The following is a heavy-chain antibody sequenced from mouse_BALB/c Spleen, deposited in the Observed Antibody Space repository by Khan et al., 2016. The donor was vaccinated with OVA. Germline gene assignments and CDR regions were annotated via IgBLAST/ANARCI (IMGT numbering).Heavy chain of an antibody. Sequence: EVELVESGGGLVQPGGSRKLSCAASGFTFSRFGTHWVRQAPEKGLEWVAYISSGSSTIYYADTVKGRFTISRDNPKNTLFLQMTSLRSEDTAMYYCARDSNFDYWGQGITLTVSS. CDR1: GFTFSRFG. CDR3: ARDSNFDY. J-gene: IGHJ2*01. CDR2: ISSGSSTI. V-gene: IGHV5-17*02.